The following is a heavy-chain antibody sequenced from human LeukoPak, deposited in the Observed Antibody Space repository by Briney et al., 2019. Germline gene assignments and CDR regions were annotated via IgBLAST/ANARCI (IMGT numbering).Heavy chain of an antibody. Sequence: SETLSLTCTVSGGSISSSSYYWGWIRQPPGKGLEWIGSIYYSGSTYYNPSLKSRVTISVDTSKNQFSLKLSSVTAADTAVYYCARNYPDCSSTSCYYYYYYMDVWGKGTTVTVSS. CDR3: ARNYPDCSSTSCYYYYYYMDV. D-gene: IGHD2-2*01. CDR2: IYYSGST. V-gene: IGHV4-39*01. J-gene: IGHJ6*03. CDR1: GGSISSSSYY.